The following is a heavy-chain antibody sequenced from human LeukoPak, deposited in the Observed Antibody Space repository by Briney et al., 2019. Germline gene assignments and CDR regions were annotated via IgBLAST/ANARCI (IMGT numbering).Heavy chain of an antibody. D-gene: IGHD2-2*01. J-gene: IGHJ4*02. V-gene: IGHV1-24*01. CDR3: ATDQSCSSTSCIDY. CDR1: GDTLSSYA. Sequence: AWESVSCEAPGDTLSSYAIRCVRHAPGKGREGGGGFDPEDGETIYAQKFQGRVTMTEDTSTDTAYMELSSLRSEDTAVYYCATDQSCSSTSCIDYWGQGTLVTVSS. CDR2: FDPEDGET.